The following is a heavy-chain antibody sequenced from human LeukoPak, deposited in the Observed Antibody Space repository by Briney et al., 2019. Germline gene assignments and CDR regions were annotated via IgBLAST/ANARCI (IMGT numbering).Heavy chain of an antibody. CDR2: IIPIFSTT. J-gene: IGHJ4*02. CDR3: ARARNYCESTTCYNHFDD. CDR1: GGSFNTHG. Sequence: SVKVSCKASGGSFNTHGISWVRQAPGQGLEWMGRIIPIFSTTTYAQKFQGRVTITADKSTSTAYTEVSSLRSEDTAVYYCARARNYCESTTCYNHFDDWGQGTLVSVSS. V-gene: IGHV1-69*06. D-gene: IGHD2-2*02.